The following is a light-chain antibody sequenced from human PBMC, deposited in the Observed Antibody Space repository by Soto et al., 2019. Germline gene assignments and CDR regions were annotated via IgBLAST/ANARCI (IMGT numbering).Light chain of an antibody. Sequence: QPVLTQSPSASASLGASVKLTCTLSSGHSSYAIAWHQQQPEKGPRYLMKLNSDGSHSKGDGIPDRFSGSSSGAERYLTISSLQSEDEADYYCQTCGTGAYVFGTGTKLTVL. CDR2: LNSDGSH. CDR3: QTCGTGAYV. J-gene: IGLJ1*01. V-gene: IGLV4-69*01. CDR1: SGHSSYA.